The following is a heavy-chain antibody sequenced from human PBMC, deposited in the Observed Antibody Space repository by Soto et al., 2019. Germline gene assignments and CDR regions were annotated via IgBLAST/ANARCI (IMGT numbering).Heavy chain of an antibody. V-gene: IGHV4-59*08. J-gene: IGHJ5*02. D-gene: IGHD3-10*01. CDR3: ARHKKYYYGSGSYYWFDP. CDR1: GGSISSYY. CDR2: IYYSGST. Sequence: PSETLSLTCTVSGGSISSYYWSWIRQPPGKGLEWIGYIYYSGSTNYNPSLKSRVTISVDTSKNQFSLKLSSVTAADTAVYYCARHKKYYYGSGSYYWFDPWGQGTLVTAPQ.